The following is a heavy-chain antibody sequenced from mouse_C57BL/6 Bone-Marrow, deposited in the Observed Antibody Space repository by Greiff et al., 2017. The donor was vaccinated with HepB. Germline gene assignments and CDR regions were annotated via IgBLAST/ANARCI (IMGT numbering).Heavy chain of an antibody. J-gene: IGHJ1*03. CDR3: ARGGPTIVTTWYFDV. Sequence: EVQLQQSGGGLVKPGGSLKLSCAASGFTFSSYAMSWVRQTPEKRLEWVATISDGGSYTYYPDNVKGRFTISRDNAKNNLYLQMSHLKSEDTAMYYCARGGPTIVTTWYFDVWGTGTTVTGSS. CDR2: ISDGGSYT. V-gene: IGHV5-4*01. CDR1: GFTFSSYA. D-gene: IGHD2-5*01.